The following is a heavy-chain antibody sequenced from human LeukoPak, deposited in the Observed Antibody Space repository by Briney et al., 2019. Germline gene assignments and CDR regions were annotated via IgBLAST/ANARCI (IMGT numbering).Heavy chain of an antibody. J-gene: IGHJ4*02. V-gene: IGHV3-30-3*01. D-gene: IGHD6-6*01. CDR2: ISSDGSNK. Sequence: GRSLRLSCAASALTFSSYAMHCVRQAPGKGLEWVAFISSDGSNKYYADSVKGRFTISRDNSKNTLYLKMNSRRHEDTAVYYCDPHESASQFWGQGTLVTVSS. CDR3: DPHESASQF. CDR1: ALTFSSYA.